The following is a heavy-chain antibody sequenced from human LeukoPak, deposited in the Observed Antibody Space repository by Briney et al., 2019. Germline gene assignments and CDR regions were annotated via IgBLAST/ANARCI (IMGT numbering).Heavy chain of an antibody. Sequence: GGSLRLSCAASGFTFSSYAMNWVRHAPGKWLEWVSGIGATGVSTFYGDSVTGRFTMSRDNSKSTVYMQMDSLRADDTAVYYCAKDQGGYSAYGHLDYWGQGTLVTVSS. CDR2: IGATGVST. J-gene: IGHJ4*02. CDR3: AKDQGGYSAYGHLDY. CDR1: GFTFSSYA. V-gene: IGHV3-23*01. D-gene: IGHD5-12*01.